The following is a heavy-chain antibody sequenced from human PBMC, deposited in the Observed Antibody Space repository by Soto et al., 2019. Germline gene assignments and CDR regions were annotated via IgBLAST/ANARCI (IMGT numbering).Heavy chain of an antibody. Sequence: GESLKISCKGSGYSFTSNWIAWVRQMPGKGLEWMGVIYFGDSDTRYSPSFQGQVTISADKSINTAYLRWSSLKASDTAVYYCARHYYGFDSWGQGTPVTVSS. CDR3: ARHYYGFDS. V-gene: IGHV5-51*01. J-gene: IGHJ4*02. CDR1: GYSFTSNW. CDR2: IYFGDSDT. D-gene: IGHD3-22*01.